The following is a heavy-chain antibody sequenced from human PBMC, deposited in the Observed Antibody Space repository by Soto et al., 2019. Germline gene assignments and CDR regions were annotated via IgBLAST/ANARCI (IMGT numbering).Heavy chain of an antibody. CDR1: GDSISNSY. CDR2: IYSRGSA. Sequence: SETLSLTCTVSGDSISNSYWSWIRQPPGKGLEWIGYIYSRGSANYNPSLQTRVTISVDTSKSQFSLKLNSVTAADSAVYFCARLEGLATISYYFDFWGPGALVTVSS. CDR3: ARLEGLATISYYFDF. J-gene: IGHJ4*02. D-gene: IGHD3-9*01. V-gene: IGHV4-4*08.